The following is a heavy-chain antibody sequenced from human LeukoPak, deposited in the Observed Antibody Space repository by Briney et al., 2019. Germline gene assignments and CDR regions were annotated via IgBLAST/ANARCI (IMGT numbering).Heavy chain of an antibody. J-gene: IGHJ4*02. CDR3: AKHRRARPPEPFDY. V-gene: IGHV3-30*18. CDR2: ISHDGSNK. D-gene: IGHD3-10*01. Sequence: GGSLRLACAASGFPFSDYGMYWVRQAPGKGLEWLAVISHDGSNKHYADSVKGRITISRDNSKNTLYLQMNSLRAEDTAIYYCAKHRRARPPEPFDYWGQGTLVTVSS. CDR1: GFPFSDYG.